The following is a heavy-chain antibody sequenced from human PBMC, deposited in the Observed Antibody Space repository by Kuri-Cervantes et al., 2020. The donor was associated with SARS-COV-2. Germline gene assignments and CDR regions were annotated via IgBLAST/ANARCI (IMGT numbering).Heavy chain of an antibody. CDR3: ARDPGGDLLLQYYYGMDA. J-gene: IGHJ6*02. CDR2: IWYDGSNK. Sequence: GESLKISCAASGFTFSSYGMHWVRQAPGKGLEWVAVIWYDGSNKYYADSVKGRFTISRDNSKNTLYLQMNSLRAEDTAVYYCARDPGGDLLLQYYYGMDAWGQGTTVTVSS. CDR1: GFTFSSYG. D-gene: IGHD2-15*01. V-gene: IGHV3-33*01.